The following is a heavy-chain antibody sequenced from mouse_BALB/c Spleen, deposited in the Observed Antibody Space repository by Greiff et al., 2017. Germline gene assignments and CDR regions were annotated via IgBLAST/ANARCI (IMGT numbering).Heavy chain of an antibody. V-gene: IGHV10-1*02. D-gene: IGHD2-12*01. J-gene: IGHJ3*01. CDR3: VNPNDGY. Sequence: EVQLVESGGGLVQPKGSLKLSCAASGFTFNTYAMNWVRQAPGKGLEWVARIRSKSNNYATYYADSVKDRFTISRDDSQSMLYLQMNNLKTEDTAMYSCVNPNDGYWGQGTLVTVSA. CDR2: IRSKSNNYAT. CDR1: GFTFNTYA.